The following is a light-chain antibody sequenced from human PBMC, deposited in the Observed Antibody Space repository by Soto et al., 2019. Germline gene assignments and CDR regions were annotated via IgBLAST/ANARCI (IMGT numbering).Light chain of an antibody. V-gene: IGLV2-14*01. CDR2: DVS. CDR1: SSDVGGYNY. J-gene: IGLJ2*01. CDR3: SSYTNSSTPVV. Sequence: QSVLTQPASVSGSPGQSITISCTGTSSDVGGYNYVSWYQQHPGKAPKLMIYDVSNRPSGVSNRFSGSKSGNTASLTISGLQAEDEADYYCSSYTNSSTPVVFGGGTKVTVL.